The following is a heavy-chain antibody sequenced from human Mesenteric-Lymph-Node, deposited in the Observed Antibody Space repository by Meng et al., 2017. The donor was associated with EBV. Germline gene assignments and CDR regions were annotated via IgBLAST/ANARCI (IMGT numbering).Heavy chain of an antibody. J-gene: IGHJ5*02. CDR3: ARGVQVAWRFDP. D-gene: IGHD2-15*01. CDR1: GGSFSNYY. CDR2: INHSGSA. V-gene: IGHV4-34*02. Sequence: QVQSQQGGAGLLKPSETLSLTCEVSGGSFSNYYWSWIRQTPGKGLEWIGEINHSGSANYNPSLKSRVTISIDTSKNQFSLRLNSVTAADTAVYYCARGVQVAWRFDPWGQGTLVTVSS.